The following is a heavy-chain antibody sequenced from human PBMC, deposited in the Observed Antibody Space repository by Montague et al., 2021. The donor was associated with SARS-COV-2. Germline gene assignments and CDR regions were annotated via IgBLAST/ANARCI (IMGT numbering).Heavy chain of an antibody. J-gene: IGHJ3*02. CDR3: ARDRYYYGSGSLDAFDI. V-gene: IGHV3-33*01. CDR2: IWYDGSNK. CDR1: GFTSSSYG. D-gene: IGHD3-10*01. Sequence: SLRLSCAASGFTSSSYGMHWVRQAPGKGLEWAAVIWYDGSNKYYADFVKGRFTISRDNSKNTLYLQMNSLRAEDTAVYYCARDRYYYGSGSLDAFDIWGQGTMITVSS.